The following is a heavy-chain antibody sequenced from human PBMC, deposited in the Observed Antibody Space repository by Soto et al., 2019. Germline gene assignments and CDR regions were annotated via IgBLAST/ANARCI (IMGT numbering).Heavy chain of an antibody. CDR2: ISSDGNNK. CDR1: GFTFSNYG. CDR3: AKDRPVKARSGSLSS. D-gene: IGHD1-26*01. J-gene: IGHJ5*02. V-gene: IGHV3-30*18. Sequence: QVQLVESGGGVVQPGRSLRLSCAASGFTFSNYGMHWVRQAPGKGLEWVTVISSDGNNKYYADSVRGRFTISRDNSKNTLFLQMNGLRAEDTAMYYCAKDRPVKARSGSLSSWGQGTLVTVSS.